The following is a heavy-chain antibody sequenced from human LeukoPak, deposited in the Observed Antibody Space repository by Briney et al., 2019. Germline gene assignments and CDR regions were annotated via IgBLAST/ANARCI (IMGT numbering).Heavy chain of an antibody. V-gene: IGHV1-18*01. D-gene: IGHD4-17*01. CDR2: ISAHNGNT. J-gene: IGHJ4*02. Sequence: ASVKVSCKASGYTFTSYGISWVRQAPGQGLEWMGWISAHNGNTKNAQKIQGRVTMTTDTSTSTAYMELRSLGSDDTAVYYCARDAPGRNYGDYRELDYWGQGTLVTVSS. CDR1: GYTFTSYG. CDR3: ARDAPGRNYGDYRELDY.